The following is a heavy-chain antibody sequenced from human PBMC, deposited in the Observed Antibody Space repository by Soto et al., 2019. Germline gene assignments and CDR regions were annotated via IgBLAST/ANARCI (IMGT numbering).Heavy chain of an antibody. Sequence: SETLSLTCAVSGDSIIGIYHWAWLRQSPGKGPEWIGSVFYTGFTSYNPSLESRVSVSVDTSKSQFSLKLSAVTAADTAVYYCATSQKGYNWNYFDHWGQGTLVTVSS. J-gene: IGHJ4*02. CDR2: VFYTGFT. CDR3: ATSQKGYNWNYFDH. CDR1: GDSIIGIYH. D-gene: IGHD1-20*01. V-gene: IGHV4-38-2*01.